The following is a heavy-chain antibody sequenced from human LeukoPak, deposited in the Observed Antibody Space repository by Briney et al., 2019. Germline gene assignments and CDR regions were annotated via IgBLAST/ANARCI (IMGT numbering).Heavy chain of an antibody. Sequence: SETLSLTCTVSGGSISSGGFHWSWIRQRPGKGLGWIGYIYNSGSTYYNPSLKSRVSISVDTSKNQFSLKPSSVTAADTAVYYCAREGYSGYTSAFDIWGQGTMVTVSS. CDR2: IYNSGST. CDR3: AREGYSGYTSAFDI. D-gene: IGHD5-12*01. CDR1: GGSISSGGFH. V-gene: IGHV4-31*03. J-gene: IGHJ3*02.